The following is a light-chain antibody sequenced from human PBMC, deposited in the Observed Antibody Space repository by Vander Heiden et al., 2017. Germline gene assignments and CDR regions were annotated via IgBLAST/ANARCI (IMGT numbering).Light chain of an antibody. V-gene: IGKV3-20*01. CDR1: QSVSSSY. J-gene: IGKJ2*01. Sequence: IVLTQSPGTLSLSPGERATLSCRASQSVSSSYLAWYQQKPGQAPRLLIYGASSRATGIPDRFSGSASGTDCTLTISRLEPEDFAVYYCHQDGSSPFAFGQGTKLEI. CDR3: HQDGSSPFA. CDR2: GAS.